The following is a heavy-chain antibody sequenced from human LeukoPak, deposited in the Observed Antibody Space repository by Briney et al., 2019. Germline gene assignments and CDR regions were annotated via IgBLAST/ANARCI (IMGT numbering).Heavy chain of an antibody. CDR2: MNPNSGNT. CDR3: ARYYSSAIGY. J-gene: IGHJ4*02. Sequence: ASVKVSCKASGYTFSSYDINWVRQATGHGLEWMGWMNPNSGNTGYAQKFQGRVTMPRNTSISTAYMELSSLRSEDTAVYYCARYYSSAIGYWGQGTLVSVSS. D-gene: IGHD2-2*02. V-gene: IGHV1-8*01. CDR1: GYTFSSYD.